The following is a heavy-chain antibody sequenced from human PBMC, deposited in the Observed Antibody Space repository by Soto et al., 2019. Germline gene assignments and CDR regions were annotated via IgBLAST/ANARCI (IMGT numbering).Heavy chain of an antibody. CDR2: IWYDGTNK. CDR1: GFTFSAYG. CDR3: ARGVTDYYGLTPVLYFDY. V-gene: IGHV3-33*01. D-gene: IGHD3-22*01. J-gene: IGHJ4*02. Sequence: QVQLVESGGGVVQPGRSLRLSCAASGFTFSAYGIHWVRQAPGKGLEWVALIWYDGTNKYYADSLKGRFTISRDNSKNTLYREMNSLRAEDTAVYYCARGVTDYYGLTPVLYFDYWGQGTLVIVSS.